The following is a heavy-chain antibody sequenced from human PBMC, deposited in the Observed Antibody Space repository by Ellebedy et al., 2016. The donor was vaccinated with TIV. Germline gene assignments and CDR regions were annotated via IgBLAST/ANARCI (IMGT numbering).Heavy chain of an antibody. CDR1: RYSFTAYF. J-gene: IGHJ6*04. Sequence: ASVKVSXKASRYSFTAYFMHWVRQAPGQGPEWMGWINPHSGDTRVAQKFQGRLTMTMDSSISTGYMELNGLQSDDTAVYFCARVDVWGRGTTVTVSS. CDR2: INPHSGDT. V-gene: IGHV1-2*02. CDR3: ARVDV.